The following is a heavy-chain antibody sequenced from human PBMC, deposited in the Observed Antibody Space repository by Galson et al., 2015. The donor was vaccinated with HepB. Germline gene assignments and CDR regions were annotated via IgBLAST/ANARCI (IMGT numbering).Heavy chain of an antibody. CDR3: AKDPYYYDSSGYYYYFDY. V-gene: IGHV3-23*01. J-gene: IGHJ4*02. Sequence: SLRLSCAASGFTFSSYAMSWVRQAPGKGLGWVSAISGSGGSTYYADSVKGRFAISRDNSKNTLYLQMNSLRAEDTAVYYCAKDPYYYDSSGYYYYFDYWGQGTLVTVSS. CDR2: ISGSGGST. D-gene: IGHD3-22*01. CDR1: GFTFSSYA.